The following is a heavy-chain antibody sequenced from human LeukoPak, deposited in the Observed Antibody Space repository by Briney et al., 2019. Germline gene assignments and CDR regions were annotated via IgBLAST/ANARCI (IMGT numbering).Heavy chain of an antibody. J-gene: IGHJ6*02. CDR3: ARSAGYSYGYGMDV. CDR2: IKQDGSEK. D-gene: IGHD5-18*01. V-gene: IGHV3-7*01. Sequence: GGSLRLSCAASGFTFGSYWMSWVRQAPGKGLEWVANIKQDGSEKYYADSVKGRFTISRDNAKNSLYLQMNSLRAEDTAVYYCARSAGYSYGYGMDVWGQGTTVTVSS. CDR1: GFTFGSYW.